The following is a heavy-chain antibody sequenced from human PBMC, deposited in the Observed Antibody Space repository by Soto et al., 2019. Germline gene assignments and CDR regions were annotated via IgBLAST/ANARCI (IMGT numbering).Heavy chain of an antibody. CDR2: IIPMFDTA. J-gene: IGHJ6*02. CDR3: ARAFRSGSSSYGMDV. Sequence: SVKVSCKASGGTFSNYPISWVRQAPGQGLEWMGGIIPMFDTANYAQKFQGRVTITADESTSTAYMEVSSLRYEDTAVYYCARAFRSGSSSYGMDVWGQGTTVTVSS. D-gene: IGHD1-26*01. CDR1: GGTFSNYP. V-gene: IGHV1-69*13.